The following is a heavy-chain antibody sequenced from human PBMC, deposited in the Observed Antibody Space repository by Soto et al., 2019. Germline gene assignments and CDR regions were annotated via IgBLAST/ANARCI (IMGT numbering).Heavy chain of an antibody. D-gene: IGHD3-10*01. Sequence: QVQLQQWGTRLLKPSETLSLTCAVFGESFRGHYWSWIRQTPGKGLEWIGEIEHGGSTNYNPSLKSRVRMSVDTTRKQFSLRLNSVIAADTAVYYCARAPMVRGVPLDFDYWGQGTLVTVSS. CDR3: ARAPMVRGVPLDFDY. CDR1: GESFRGHY. J-gene: IGHJ4*02. CDR2: IEHGGST. V-gene: IGHV4-34*02.